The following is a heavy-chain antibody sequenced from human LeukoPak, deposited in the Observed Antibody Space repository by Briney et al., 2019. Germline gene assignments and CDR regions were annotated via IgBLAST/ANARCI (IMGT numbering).Heavy chain of an antibody. Sequence: PSETLSLTCTVSGGSISNYYWSWIRQPPGKGLEWIGYIYYSGNTNYNPSLKSRVTISVDTSKNHFSLKLSSVTAADTAVYFCARDGSGNYYWGQGTLVTVSS. CDR3: ARDGSGNYY. CDR1: GGSISNYY. J-gene: IGHJ4*02. D-gene: IGHD1-7*01. V-gene: IGHV4-59*12. CDR2: IYYSGNT.